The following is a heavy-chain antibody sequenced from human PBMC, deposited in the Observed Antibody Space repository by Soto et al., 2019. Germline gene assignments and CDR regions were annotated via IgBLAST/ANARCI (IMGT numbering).Heavy chain of an antibody. Sequence: QVQLVQSGAEVKKPGASVKVSCKASGYTFTSYYMHWVRQAPGQGLEWMGIINPSGGSTSYAKKFQGRVTMTRDTSTSTVYMELSSLRSEDTAVYYCARERRYFDDADAFDIWGQGTMVTVSS. V-gene: IGHV1-46*03. CDR3: ARERRYFDDADAFDI. CDR1: GYTFTSYY. CDR2: INPSGGST. D-gene: IGHD3-9*01. J-gene: IGHJ3*02.